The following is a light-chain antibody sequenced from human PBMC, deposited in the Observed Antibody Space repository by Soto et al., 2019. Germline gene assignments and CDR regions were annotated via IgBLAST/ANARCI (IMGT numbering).Light chain of an antibody. CDR1: QSVSSSY. V-gene: IGKV3-20*01. CDR2: GAS. J-gene: IGKJ1*01. CDR3: QQYGSSPWT. Sequence: EIVLTQSPGTLSLSPGERATLSCRASQSVSSSYLAWYPQKPGQAPRLLIYGASSRATGIPDRFSGSGSGTDFTLTNSKLEPEDFAVYYCQQYGSSPWTFGQGTKVEIK.